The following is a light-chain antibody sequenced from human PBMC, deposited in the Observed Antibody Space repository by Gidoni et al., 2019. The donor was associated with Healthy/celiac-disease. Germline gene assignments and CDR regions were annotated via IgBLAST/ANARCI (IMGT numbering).Light chain of an antibody. V-gene: IGKV1-39*01. CDR3: QQSYSTPLFT. CDR2: AAS. J-gene: IGKJ3*01. CDR1: QSISSY. Sequence: IQMTQSPSSLSASVGDRVTITCRASQSISSYLNWYQQKPGKAPKLLIYAASSLQSGVPSRFSGSGPGTDFTLTISSLQPEDFATYYCQQSYSTPLFTFGPGTKVDIK.